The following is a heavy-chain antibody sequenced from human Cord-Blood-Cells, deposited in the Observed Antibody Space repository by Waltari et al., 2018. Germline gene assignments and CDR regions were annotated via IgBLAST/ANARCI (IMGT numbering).Heavy chain of an antibody. Sequence: QVTLRESGPALVKPTQTLTLTCTFSGFSLSTSGMCVSWIRQPPGKALEWLARIDWDDDKYYSTALKTRLTISKDTSKNQVVLTMTNMDPVDTSTYYCARENNWNFDYWGQGTLVTVSS. CDR2: IDWDDDK. J-gene: IGHJ4*02. D-gene: IGHD1-20*01. V-gene: IGHV2-70*15. CDR3: ARENNWNFDY. CDR1: GFSLSTSGMC.